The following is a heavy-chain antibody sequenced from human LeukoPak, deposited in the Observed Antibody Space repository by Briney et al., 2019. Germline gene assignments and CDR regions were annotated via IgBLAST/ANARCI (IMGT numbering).Heavy chain of an antibody. Sequence: SETLSLTCTVSGGSISSYYWSWIRQPPGKGLEWIGYIYYSGSTNYNPSLKSRVTISVDTSRNQFSLKLTSVTAADTAVYYCSRDRQGDCSGGSCSTFDYWGQGTLVTVSS. V-gene: IGHV4-59*01. CDR1: GGSISSYY. D-gene: IGHD2-15*01. CDR3: SRDRQGDCSGGSCSTFDY. CDR2: IYYSGST. J-gene: IGHJ4*02.